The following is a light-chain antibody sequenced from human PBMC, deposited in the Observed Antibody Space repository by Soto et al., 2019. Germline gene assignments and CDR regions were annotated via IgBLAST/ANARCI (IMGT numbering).Light chain of an antibody. Sequence: DIQMTQSPSSLFASVGDRVTITCQATQDINSYLNWYQQKPGKAPNLLIYDASNLERGVPSRFSGSGSGTHFTFTISSLQTEDIGTYYCQQYDILPITFGQGTRLEIK. V-gene: IGKV1-33*01. J-gene: IGKJ5*01. CDR1: QDINSY. CDR2: DAS. CDR3: QQYDILPIT.